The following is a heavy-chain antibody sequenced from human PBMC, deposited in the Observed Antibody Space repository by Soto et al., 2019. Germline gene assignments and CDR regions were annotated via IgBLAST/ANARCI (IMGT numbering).Heavy chain of an antibody. J-gene: IGHJ6*02. CDR1: GGTFSSYA. CDR2: IIPIFGTA. CDR3: AVPLFRNCIQPPYRIAV. Sequence: GASVKVSCKASGGTFSSYAISWVRQAPGQGLEWMGGIIPIFGTANYAQKFQGRVTITADESTSTAYMELSSLRSEDTAVYYCAVPLFRNCIQPPYRIAVWGQGTTVTVSS. V-gene: IGHV1-69*13. D-gene: IGHD2-15*01.